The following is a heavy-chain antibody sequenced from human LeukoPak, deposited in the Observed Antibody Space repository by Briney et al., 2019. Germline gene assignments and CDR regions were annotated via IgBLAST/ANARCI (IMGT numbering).Heavy chain of an antibody. J-gene: IGHJ6*02. D-gene: IGHD2-2*02. CDR2: INPNDGDT. CDR3: ARVGYCSSTSYYTYYYYGMDV. CDR1: GYTFTDYY. V-gene: IGHV1-2*02. Sequence: ASVKVSCKASGYTFTDYYMHWVRQAPGQGFEWMGWINPNDGDTNYAQKFQGRVTMTRDTSISTAYMELSRLRSDDTAVYYCARVGYCSSTSYYTYYYYGMDVWGQGTTVTVSS.